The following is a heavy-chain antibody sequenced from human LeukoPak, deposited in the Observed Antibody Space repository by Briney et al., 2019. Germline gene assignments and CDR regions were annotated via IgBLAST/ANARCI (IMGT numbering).Heavy chain of an antibody. D-gene: IGHD3-22*01. Sequence: ASVKVSCKASGYTFTSYVMNWVRQAPGQGLEWMGWINTNTGNPTYAQCFTGRFVFSLDTSVSTAYLQISSLKAEDTAVYYCARTYYYDSSGYYYLFDYWGQGTLVTVSS. CDR3: ARTYYYDSSGYYYLFDY. CDR2: INTNTGNP. CDR1: GYTFTSYV. V-gene: IGHV7-4-1*02. J-gene: IGHJ4*02.